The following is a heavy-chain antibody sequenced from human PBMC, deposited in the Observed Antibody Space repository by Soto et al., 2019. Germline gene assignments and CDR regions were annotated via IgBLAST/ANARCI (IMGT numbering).Heavy chain of an antibody. Sequence: GGSLRLSCAASGFTFSNYDMHWVRQAPGKGLEWVSYISSSSNYKIDADSVKGRFTISRDNAKNSLHLQMTSLRAEDTAVYYCARMTTVTRSTAFDLWGQGTMVTVSS. V-gene: IGHV3-11*03. CDR3: ARMTTVTRSTAFDL. D-gene: IGHD4-17*01. CDR2: ISSSSNYK. CDR1: GFTFSNYD. J-gene: IGHJ3*01.